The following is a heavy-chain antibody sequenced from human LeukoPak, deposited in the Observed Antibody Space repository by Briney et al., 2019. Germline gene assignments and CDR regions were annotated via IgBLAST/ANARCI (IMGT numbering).Heavy chain of an antibody. CDR1: GFSISSYE. D-gene: IGHD3-22*01. CDR3: ARGVGRASYDYYMDV. CDR2: IYSSGRTI. V-gene: IGHV3-48*03. Sequence: GESLRLSCAASGFSISSYELNWVRQAPGKGLEWVSYIYSSGRTIHYADSVKGRFTVSRENAKNSLYLQMNSLRAEDTADYYCARGVGRASYDYYMDVWGTGTTDSVSS. J-gene: IGHJ6*03.